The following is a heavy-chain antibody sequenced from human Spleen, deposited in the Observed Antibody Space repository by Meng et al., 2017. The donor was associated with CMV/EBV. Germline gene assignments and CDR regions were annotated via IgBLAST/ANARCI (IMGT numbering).Heavy chain of an antibody. Sequence: GSLRLSCTVSGYSISSGYYWGWIRQPPGKGLEWIGYIYYSRNTYYNPSLQSRLTISVDASKNQFSLKLTSVTAADTAVYYCARLSGTTAALGYWGQGTLVTVSS. V-gene: IGHV4-38-2*02. D-gene: IGHD1-14*01. CDR2: IYYSRNT. CDR1: GYSISSGYY. J-gene: IGHJ4*02. CDR3: ARLSGTTAALGY.